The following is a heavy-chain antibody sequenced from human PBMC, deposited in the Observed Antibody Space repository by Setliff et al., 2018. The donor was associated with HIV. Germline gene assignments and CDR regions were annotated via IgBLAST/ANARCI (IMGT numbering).Heavy chain of an antibody. CDR1: GYTFTSYG. D-gene: IGHD6-6*01. CDR2: ISAYNGNT. Sequence: ASVKVSCKASGYTFTSYGINWVRQAPGQGLEWMGWISAYNGNTNYAQKLQGRFTISRDNAKNSLYLQMNSLRAEDTAVYYCARAPYSSSSYFDYWGQGTLVTVSS. CDR3: ARAPYSSSSYFDY. V-gene: IGHV1-18*01. J-gene: IGHJ4*02.